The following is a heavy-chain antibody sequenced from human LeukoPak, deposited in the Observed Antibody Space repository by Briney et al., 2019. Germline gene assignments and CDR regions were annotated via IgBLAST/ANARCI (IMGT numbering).Heavy chain of an antibody. J-gene: IGHJ5*01. CDR3: ARRPPLGYCSGGSCPLGS. V-gene: IGHV1-2*02. Sequence: ASVKVSCKASGYTFTGYYMHWVRQAPGQGLEWMGWINPNSGGTNYAQKFQGRVTMTRDTSISTAYMELSRLRSDDTAVYYCARRPPLGYCSGGSCPLGSWGQGTLVTVSS. D-gene: IGHD2-15*01. CDR1: GYTFTGYY. CDR2: INPNSGGT.